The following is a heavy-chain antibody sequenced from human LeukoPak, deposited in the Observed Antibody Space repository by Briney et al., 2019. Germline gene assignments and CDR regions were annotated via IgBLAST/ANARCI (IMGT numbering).Heavy chain of an antibody. CDR1: GFTVSYNY. V-gene: IGHV3-66*02. D-gene: IGHD5-24*01. Sequence: PGGSLRLSCAASGFTVSYNYMSWVCQAPGKGLEWVSVIYNEGSTFYADSLKGRFTISSDNSKNTLYLQMNSLRAEDTAVYYCARDGYWGQGTLVTVSS. CDR3: ARDGY. J-gene: IGHJ4*02. CDR2: IYNEGST.